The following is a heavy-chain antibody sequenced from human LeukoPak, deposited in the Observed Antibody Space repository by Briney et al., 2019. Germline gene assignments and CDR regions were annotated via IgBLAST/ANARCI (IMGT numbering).Heavy chain of an antibody. J-gene: IGHJ1*01. CDR3: ARAPSEIGGYYPEYFRH. CDR1: GFTFSTYW. D-gene: IGHD3-22*01. Sequence: GGSLRLSCAASGFTFSTYWMHWVRQAPGKGLVWVSRIKSDGSTNYADSVKGRFTISRDNADNTLSLQMNSLRPEDTGVYYCARAPSEIGGYYPEYFRHWGQGTLVTVSS. CDR2: IKSDGST. V-gene: IGHV3-74*01.